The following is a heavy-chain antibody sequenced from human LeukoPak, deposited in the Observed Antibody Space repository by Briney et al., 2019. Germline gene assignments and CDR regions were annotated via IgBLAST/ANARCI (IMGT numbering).Heavy chain of an antibody. CDR2: IKSKTDGGTT. D-gene: IGHD4-11*01. J-gene: IGHJ4*02. V-gene: IGHV3-15*01. CDR3: TTQVTTTWEDYFDY. CDR1: GFTFSNPW. Sequence: GGSLRLSCAASGFTFSNPWMSWVRQAPGKGVEWVGRIKSKTDGGTTDYAAPVKGRFTISRDDSKNTLYLQMNSLKTEDTAVYYCTTQVTTTWEDYFDYGGQGTLVTVSS.